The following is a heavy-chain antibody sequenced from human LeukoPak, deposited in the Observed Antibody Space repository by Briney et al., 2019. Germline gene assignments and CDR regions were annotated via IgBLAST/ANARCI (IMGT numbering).Heavy chain of an antibody. CDR2: TYYMSQWNN. CDR3: ARWRHITGEIYETLDI. J-gene: IGHJ3*02. D-gene: IGHD7-27*01. CDR1: GDSVSTNSAA. V-gene: IGHV6-1*01. Sequence: SQTLSLTCAISGDSVSTNSAAWNWIRQSPSRGLEWLGRTYYMSQWNNDYAVSVKCRITINPDTSKNQFSLHLNSVTPEDTGVYYCARWRHITGEIYETLDIWGQGTMVTVSS.